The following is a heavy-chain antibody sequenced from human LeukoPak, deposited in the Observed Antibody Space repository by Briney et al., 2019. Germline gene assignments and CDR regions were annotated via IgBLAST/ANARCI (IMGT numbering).Heavy chain of an antibody. CDR2: ISGSGGTT. J-gene: IGHJ4*02. D-gene: IGHD2-2*02. Sequence: PGGSLRLSCAASRFIFSAYAMSWVRQAPGKGLEWVSAISGSGGTTYYADSVKGRFTISRDNSENTLFLEMNSLRAEDTAVYYCAKGRLTLRYCSSTSCYSPFDDWGQGALVTVSS. V-gene: IGHV3-23*01. CDR1: RFIFSAYA. CDR3: AKGRLTLRYCSSTSCYSPFDD.